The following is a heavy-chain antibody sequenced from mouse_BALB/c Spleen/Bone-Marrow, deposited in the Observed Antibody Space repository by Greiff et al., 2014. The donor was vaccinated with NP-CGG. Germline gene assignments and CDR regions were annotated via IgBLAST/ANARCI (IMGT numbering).Heavy chain of an antibody. CDR3: VRRDSSGYWFAY. CDR1: GFTFNTYA. J-gene: IGHJ3*01. V-gene: IGHV10-1*02. CDR2: IRSKSNNYAT. D-gene: IGHD3-2*01. Sequence: EVQLVESGGGLVQPKGSLKLSCAASGFTFNTYAMNWVRQAPGKVLEWVARIRSKSNNYATYYADSVKDRFTISRDDSQSMLYLQMNNLKTEDTAMYYCVRRDSSGYWFAYWGQGTLVTVSA.